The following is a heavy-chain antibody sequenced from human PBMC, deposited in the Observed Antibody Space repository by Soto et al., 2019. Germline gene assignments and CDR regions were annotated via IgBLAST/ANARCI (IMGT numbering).Heavy chain of an antibody. J-gene: IGHJ6*02. CDR1: GFTFSSYA. CDR3: ARVGYGSGSYFSYYYYGMDV. D-gene: IGHD3-10*01. V-gene: IGHV3-23*01. CDR2: ISGSGDST. Sequence: GGSLRLSCAASGFTFSSYAMSWVRQAPGKGLEWVSVISGSGDSTYYADSVKGRFTISRDNSKNTLYLQMNSLRAEDTAVYYCARVGYGSGSYFSYYYYGMDVWGQGTTVTVSS.